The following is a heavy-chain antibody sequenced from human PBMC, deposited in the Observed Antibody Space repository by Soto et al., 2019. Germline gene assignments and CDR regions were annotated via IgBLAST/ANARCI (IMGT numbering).Heavy chain of an antibody. Sequence: SETLSLTCTVCGGSISSSGYYWGWIRQPPGKGLEWIGSIYYSGSTYYNPSLKSRVTISVDTSKNQFSLKLSSATAADTAVYYSARHARDYYYGSGSYIDYWSQRTLVTVCS. V-gene: IGHV4-39*01. CDR3: ARHARDYYYGSGSYIDY. D-gene: IGHD3-10*01. CDR2: IYYSGST. J-gene: IGHJ4*02. CDR1: GGSISSSGYY.